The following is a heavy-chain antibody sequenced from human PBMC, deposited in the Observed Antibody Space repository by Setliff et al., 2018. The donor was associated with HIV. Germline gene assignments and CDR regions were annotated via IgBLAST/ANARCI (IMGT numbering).Heavy chain of an antibody. D-gene: IGHD2-15*01. Sequence: PGESLKISCKGSGYSFNIYWIGWVRQMPGKGLEWMGIIYPGDSDTRYSPSFQGRVTISADKSINTAYLQWSSLKASDTAMYYCARHGAGSSHLYYYYGMDVWGQGTTVTVS. CDR2: IYPGDSDT. CDR3: ARHGAGSSHLYYYYGMDV. J-gene: IGHJ6*02. CDR1: GYSFNIYW. V-gene: IGHV5-51*01.